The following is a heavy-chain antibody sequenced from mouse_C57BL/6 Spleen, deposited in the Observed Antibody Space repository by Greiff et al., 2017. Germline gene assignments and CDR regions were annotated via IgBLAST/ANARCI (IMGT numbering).Heavy chain of an antibody. D-gene: IGHD1-1*01. J-gene: IGHJ1*03. V-gene: IGHV1-52*01. Sequence: QVQLQQPGAELVRPGSSVKLSCKASGYTFTSYWMHWVKQRPIQGLEWIGNIDPSDSETHYNQKFKDQATLTVDKSSSPAYMQLSSLTSEDSAVYYCARGITTVVRYFDVWGTGTTVTVSS. CDR2: IDPSDSET. CDR3: ARGITTVVRYFDV. CDR1: GYTFTSYW.